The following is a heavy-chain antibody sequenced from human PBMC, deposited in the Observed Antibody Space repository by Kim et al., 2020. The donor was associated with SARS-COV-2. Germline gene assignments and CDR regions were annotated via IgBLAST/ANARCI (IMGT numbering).Heavy chain of an antibody. Sequence: YAQTFQGRVTMTEDTSTDTAYMELSSLRSEDTAVYYCATDHRTNGVCYRYWGQGTLVTVSS. V-gene: IGHV1-24*01. D-gene: IGHD2-8*01. CDR3: ATDHRTNGVCYRY. J-gene: IGHJ4*02.